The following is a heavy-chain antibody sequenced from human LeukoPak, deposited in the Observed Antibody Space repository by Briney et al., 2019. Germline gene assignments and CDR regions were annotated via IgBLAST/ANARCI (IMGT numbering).Heavy chain of an antibody. CDR2: IIPILGTA. J-gene: IGHJ6*02. D-gene: IGHD2-21*02. V-gene: IGHV1-69*13. CDR3: ASRSCGGVCYSSYYYYYGMDV. Sequence: EASVKVSCKASGGTFSNYAISWVRQAPGQGLEWMGGIIPILGTAKCAQKFQGRVTITADESASTAYMELGSLRSEDTAVYYCASRSCGGVCYSSYYYYYGMDVWGQGTTVTVSS. CDR1: GGTFSNYA.